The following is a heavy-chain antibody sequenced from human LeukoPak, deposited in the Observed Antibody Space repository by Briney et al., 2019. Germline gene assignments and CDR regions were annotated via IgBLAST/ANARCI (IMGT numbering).Heavy chain of an antibody. D-gene: IGHD3-3*01. Sequence: SQTLSLTCTVSGGSISSGSYYWSWIRQPAGKGLEWIGRIYTSGSTNYNPSLKSRVTISVDTSKNQFSLKLSSVTAADTAVYYCARQNVLRFLEWPPFDPWGQGTLVTVSS. CDR3: ARQNVLRFLEWPPFDP. CDR2: IYTSGST. J-gene: IGHJ5*02. CDR1: GGSISSGSYY. V-gene: IGHV4-61*02.